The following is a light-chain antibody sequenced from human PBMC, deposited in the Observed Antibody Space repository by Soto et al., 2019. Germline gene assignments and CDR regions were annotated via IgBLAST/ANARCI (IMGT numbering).Light chain of an antibody. CDR3: AVWDDNLNGVI. J-gene: IGLJ2*01. CDR1: SSNVGINA. CDR2: SND. Sequence: SVVTQPPSTSGTPGQRGSFSCYGSSSNVGINAVTWYQQFPGTAPKLLIHSNDQRPSGVPDRFSGSKSGTSASLAISGLQSDDEADYYCAVWDDNLNGVIFGGGTKLTVL. V-gene: IGLV1-44*01.